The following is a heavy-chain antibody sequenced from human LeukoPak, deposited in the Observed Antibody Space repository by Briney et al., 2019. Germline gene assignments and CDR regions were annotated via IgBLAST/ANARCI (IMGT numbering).Heavy chain of an antibody. D-gene: IGHD3-10*01. Sequence: SETLSLTCAVYGGSFNAYYWTWIRQPPGKGLEWIASIFYTGSTYFNPSLKSRVAISIDRSANQFSLNLNSVTAADTAVYYCARVGRVFLIRGHEDVWGKGTTVTVSS. J-gene: IGHJ6*04. CDR2: IFYTGST. CDR3: ARVGRVFLIRGHEDV. CDR1: GGSFNAYY. V-gene: IGHV4-34*12.